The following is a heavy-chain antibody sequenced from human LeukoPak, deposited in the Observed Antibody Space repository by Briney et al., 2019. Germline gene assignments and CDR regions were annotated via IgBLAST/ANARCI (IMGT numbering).Heavy chain of an antibody. CDR3: ARVQGRYSYGSGLDY. CDR2: ISSTSSVI. Sequence: GGSLRLSCAASGFTFSNYILHWVRPAPGKGLEWVSHISSTSSVIYYADSVRGRFTISRDNAKNSLYLQMNSLRAEDTAVYYCARVQGRYSYGSGLDYWGQGTLVTVSS. CDR1: GFTFSNYI. D-gene: IGHD5-18*01. J-gene: IGHJ4*02. V-gene: IGHV3-48*01.